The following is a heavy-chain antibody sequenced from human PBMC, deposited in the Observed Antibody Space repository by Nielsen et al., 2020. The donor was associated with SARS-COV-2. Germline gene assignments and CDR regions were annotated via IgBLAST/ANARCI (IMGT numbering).Heavy chain of an antibody. CDR3: ARHCPPYYYDSSGYGAGY. CDR2: IDTSGSYT. CDR1: GYSFTSYW. D-gene: IGHD3-22*01. J-gene: IGHJ4*02. Sequence: KVSCKGSGYSFTSYWIRWVRQMPGKGLEWMGRIDTSGSYTNYRPSFQGHVTITADKSISTAYLQLSSLKASYTAMDYCARHCPPYYYDSSGYGAGYWGQGTLVTVSS. V-gene: IGHV5-10-1*01.